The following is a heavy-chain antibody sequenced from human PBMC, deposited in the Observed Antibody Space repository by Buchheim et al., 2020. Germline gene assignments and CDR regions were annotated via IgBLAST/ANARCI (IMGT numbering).Heavy chain of an antibody. J-gene: IGHJ4*02. D-gene: IGHD6-19*01. CDR3: AKDFRRTPGIAVASNAMENYFDY. Sequence: EVQLLESGGGLVQPGGSLRLSCAASGFTFSSYAMSWVRQAPGKGLEWVSAISGSGGSTYYADSVKGRFTISRDNSKKQLYLQRNSLRAEDTAVYYCAKDFRRTPGIAVASNAMENYFDYWGQGT. CDR2: ISGSGGST. CDR1: GFTFSSYA. V-gene: IGHV3-23*01.